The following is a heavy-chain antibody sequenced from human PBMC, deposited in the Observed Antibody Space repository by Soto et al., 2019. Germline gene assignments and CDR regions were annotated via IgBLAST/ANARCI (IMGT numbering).Heavy chain of an antibody. Sequence: SETLSLTCVVYGGSFNGYSWSWIRQPPGKGLEWIGEVSHGRSTRYNPSLKSRVTVSADTSKSQFSLNLSSLTAADTAVYYCARVAGRGCVASRYHYYGMDVWGQGTTVTVSS. CDR2: VSHGRST. J-gene: IGHJ6*02. CDR3: ARVAGRGCVASRYHYYGMDV. D-gene: IGHD5-12*01. CDR1: GGSFNGYS. V-gene: IGHV4-34*01.